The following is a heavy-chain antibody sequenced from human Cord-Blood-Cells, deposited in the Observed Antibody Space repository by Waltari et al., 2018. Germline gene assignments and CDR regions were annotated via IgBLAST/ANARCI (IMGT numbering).Heavy chain of an antibody. CDR1: GFTFSSYA. J-gene: IGHJ4*02. CDR3: ARADVGSLDYYDSSGYYYY. CDR2: ISYDGSNK. D-gene: IGHD3-22*01. Sequence: QVQLVESGGGVVQPGRSLRLSCAASGFTFSSYAMHWVRQAPGQGLEWVAVISYDGSNKYYADSVKGRFTISRDNSKNTLYLQMNSLRAEDTAVYYCARADVGSLDYYDSSGYYYYWGQGTLVTVSS. V-gene: IGHV3-30-3*01.